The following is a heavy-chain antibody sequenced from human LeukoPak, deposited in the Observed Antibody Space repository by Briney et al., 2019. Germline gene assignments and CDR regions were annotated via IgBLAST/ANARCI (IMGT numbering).Heavy chain of an antibody. CDR1: GFTFSSYE. CDR3: ARDNYSGSRYFDH. Sequence: GGSLRLSCAASGFTFSSYEMNRVRQAPGKGLEWVSAISGSGGSTYYADSVKGRFTISRDNSKNTLYLQMNSLRAEDTAIYYCARDNYSGSRYFDHWGQGTLVTVSS. V-gene: IGHV3-23*01. CDR2: ISGSGGST. J-gene: IGHJ4*02. D-gene: IGHD1-26*01.